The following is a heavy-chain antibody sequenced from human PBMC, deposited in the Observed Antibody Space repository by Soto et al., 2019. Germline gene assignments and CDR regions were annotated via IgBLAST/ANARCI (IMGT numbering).Heavy chain of an antibody. J-gene: IGHJ4*02. CDR3: AREGGGYRFDR. CDR1: VSFGTYY. CDR2: IFSSEHF. D-gene: IGHD3-16*02. V-gene: IGHV4-59*01. Sequence: QVQLQESGPGLVQPSETLSLTCVGVSFGTYYWGWIRQPPGKGLEWLGYIFSSEHFKYNPSLKSRLTISVAPSKHLVSLRLSSVTAADTAVYYCAREGGGYRFDRWGQGTLVTVSS.